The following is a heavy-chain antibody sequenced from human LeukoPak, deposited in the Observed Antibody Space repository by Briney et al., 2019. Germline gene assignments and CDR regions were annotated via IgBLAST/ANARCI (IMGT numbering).Heavy chain of an antibody. J-gene: IGHJ5*02. D-gene: IGHD1-1*01. CDR1: GGSISSGDYS. CDR2: IFQSGST. CDR3: ARVGSDWNDVRYNWFDP. V-gene: IGHV4-30-2*01. Sequence: SQTLSLTCAVSGGSISSGDYSWSWIRQPPGKGLEWIGYIFQSGSTYYNPSLKSRVTISVDRPKNQFSLKLSSVTAAETAVYYCARVGSDWNDVRYNWFDPWGQGTLVTVSS.